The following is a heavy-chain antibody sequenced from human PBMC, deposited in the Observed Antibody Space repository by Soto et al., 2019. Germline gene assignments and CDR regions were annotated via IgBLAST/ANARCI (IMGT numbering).Heavy chain of an antibody. V-gene: IGHV1-2*04. Sequence: GASVKVSCKASGYIFTGYYMHWLRQAAGQGLEWMGWINPNSGDTNYTQKFQGWVTMTRDTSISTAYMELSRLRSDDTAVYYCATSRISIAVAGETEYYFDYWGQGTLVTVSS. D-gene: IGHD6-19*01. J-gene: IGHJ4*02. CDR2: INPNSGDT. CDR1: GYIFTGYY. CDR3: ATSRISIAVAGETEYYFDY.